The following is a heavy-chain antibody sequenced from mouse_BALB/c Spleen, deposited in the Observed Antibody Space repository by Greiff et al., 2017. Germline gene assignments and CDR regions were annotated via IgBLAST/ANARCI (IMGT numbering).Heavy chain of an antibody. D-gene: IGHD4-1*02. CDR1: GFTFSSYG. CDR3: ARPSTGTGGYYFDY. J-gene: IGHJ2*01. V-gene: IGHV5-6*01. Sequence: EVMLVESGGDLVKPGGSLKLSCAASGFTFSSYGMSWVRQTPDKRLEWVATISSGGSYTYYPDSVKGRFTISRDNAKNTLYLQMSSLKSEDTAMYYYARPSTGTGGYYFDYWGQGTTRTVSS. CDR2: ISSGGSYT.